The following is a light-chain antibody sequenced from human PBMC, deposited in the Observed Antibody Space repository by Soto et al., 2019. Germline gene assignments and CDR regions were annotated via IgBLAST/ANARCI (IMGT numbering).Light chain of an antibody. J-gene: IGKJ2*01. CDR2: GAS. CDR3: QRYCSSPPHT. CDR1: QSVSSN. V-gene: IGKV3-15*01. Sequence: EIVMSHPPATLSVSLAERATLSCRASQSVSSNLAWYQQKPRQAPRLLIYGASTRATGIPARFSGSGSGTEFTLTISRLVSEEDGVYYCQRYCSSPPHTFGQGTKVDI.